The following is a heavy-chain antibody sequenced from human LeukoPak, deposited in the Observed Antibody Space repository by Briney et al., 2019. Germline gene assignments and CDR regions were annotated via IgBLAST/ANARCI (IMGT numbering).Heavy chain of an antibody. Sequence: ASVKVSCKASGYTFTSYYMYWVRQAPGQGLEWMGIINPSGGSTSYAQKFQGRVTMTRDTSTSTVYMELSSLRSEDTAVYYCATTYYYDSRNQGFDYWGQGTLVTVSS. CDR1: GYTFTSYY. J-gene: IGHJ4*02. V-gene: IGHV1-46*01. CDR3: ATTYYYDSRNQGFDY. D-gene: IGHD3-22*01. CDR2: INPSGGST.